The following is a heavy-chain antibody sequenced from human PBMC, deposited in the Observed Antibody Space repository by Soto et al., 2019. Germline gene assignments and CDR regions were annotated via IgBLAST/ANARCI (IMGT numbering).Heavy chain of an antibody. D-gene: IGHD2-8*02. J-gene: IGHJ4*02. CDR1: GGSFSGYY. V-gene: IGHV4-34*01. CDR2: INHSGST. Sequence: QVQLQQWGAGLLKPSETLSLTCAVYGGSFSGYYWTWIRQPPGTGLEWIGEINHSGSTNYNPSLNSRVTISVDTSKNQFPLKLTSVTDADTAVYYWAREKITGRFDYWGQGTLVTVSS. CDR3: AREKITGRFDY.